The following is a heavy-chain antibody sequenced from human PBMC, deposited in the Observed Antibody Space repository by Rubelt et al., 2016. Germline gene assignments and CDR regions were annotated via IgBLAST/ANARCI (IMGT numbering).Heavy chain of an antibody. Sequence: QVQLQESGPGLVKPSETLSLTCTVSGGSISNYYWSWIRQPPGKGLEWIGNIFYTGIGYYNPSLKGGVTISVDTSKNQLSLKLNSVAAAETAVYDCARHLQNWGQGALVAVSS. D-gene: IGHD3-3*02. CDR3: ARHLQN. CDR2: IFYTGIG. J-gene: IGHJ4*02. V-gene: IGHV4-59*04. CDR1: GGSISNYY.